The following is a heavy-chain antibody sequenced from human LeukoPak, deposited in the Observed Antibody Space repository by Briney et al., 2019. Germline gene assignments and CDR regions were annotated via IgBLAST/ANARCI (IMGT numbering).Heavy chain of an antibody. Sequence: ASVKVSCKASGYTFTSYGISWVRQAPAQGLAWMGWISAYTGNTNYAQKLQGRVTMTTDTSTSTAYMELRSLRSDDTAVYYCASGDDFWSGYWNWGQGTLVTVSS. V-gene: IGHV1-18*01. CDR2: ISAYTGNT. CDR3: ASGDDFWSGYWN. CDR1: GYTFTSYG. D-gene: IGHD3-3*01. J-gene: IGHJ4*02.